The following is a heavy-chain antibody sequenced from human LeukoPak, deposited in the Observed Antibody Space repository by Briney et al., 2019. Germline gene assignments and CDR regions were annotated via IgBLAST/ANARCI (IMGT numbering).Heavy chain of an antibody. Sequence: SETLSLTCTVSGGSISSYYWSWIRQPPGKGLEWIGYIYYSGSTNYNPSLKSRVTISVDTSKNQFSLKLSSVTAADTAVYYCARTGLDSSGYYLDYWGQGTLVTVSS. CDR3: ARTGLDSSGYYLDY. V-gene: IGHV4-59*12. D-gene: IGHD3-22*01. CDR2: IYYSGST. CDR1: GGSISSYY. J-gene: IGHJ4*02.